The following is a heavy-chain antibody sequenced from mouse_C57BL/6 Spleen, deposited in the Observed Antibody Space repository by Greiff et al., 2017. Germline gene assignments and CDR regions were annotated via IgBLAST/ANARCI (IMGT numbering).Heavy chain of an antibody. CDR3: ARGNYDYDVRPGNLIY. CDR1: GYTFTDYY. J-gene: IGHJ3*01. CDR2: INPNNGGT. Sequence: VQLQQSGPELVKPGASVKISCKASGYTFTDYYMNWVKQSHGKSLEWIGDINPNNGGTSYNQKFKGKATLTVDKSSSTAYMELRSLTSEDSAVYYCARGNYDYDVRPGNLIYWGQGTLVTVSA. D-gene: IGHD2-4*01. V-gene: IGHV1-26*01.